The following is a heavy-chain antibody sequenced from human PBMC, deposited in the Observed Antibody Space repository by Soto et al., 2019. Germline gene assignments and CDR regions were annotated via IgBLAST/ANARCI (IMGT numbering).Heavy chain of an antibody. Sequence: GXSVKVSCKASGYTFTGYYMHWVRQAPGQGLEWMGWINPNSGGTNYAQKFQGRVTMTRDTSISTAYMELSRLRSDDTAVYYCARYCSGGSCKARYAFHIWGQGTMVTASS. CDR1: GYTFTGYY. CDR2: INPNSGGT. V-gene: IGHV1-2*02. D-gene: IGHD2-15*01. CDR3: ARYCSGGSCKARYAFHI. J-gene: IGHJ3*02.